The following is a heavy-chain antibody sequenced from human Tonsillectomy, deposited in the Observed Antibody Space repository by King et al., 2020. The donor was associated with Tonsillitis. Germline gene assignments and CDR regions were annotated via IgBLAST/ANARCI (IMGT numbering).Heavy chain of an antibody. CDR1: GFTFSSYS. CDR2: ISSRSSYI. J-gene: IGHJ4*02. CDR3: ARDQQLIR. V-gene: IGHV3-21*01. Sequence: VQLVESGGGLVKPGGSLRLSCAASGFTFSSYSMNWVRQAPEKGLEWVSSISSRSSYIYYADSVKGRFTISRDNANNSLYPQMNSLRAGDTAVYYCARDQQLIRWGQGTLVTVSS. D-gene: IGHD6-13*01.